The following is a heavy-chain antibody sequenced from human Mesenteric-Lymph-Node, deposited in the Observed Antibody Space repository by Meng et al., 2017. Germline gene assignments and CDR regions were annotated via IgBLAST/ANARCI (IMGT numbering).Heavy chain of an antibody. Sequence: SVKVSCKASGGTFSSYAISWVRQAPGQGLEWMGRIIPILGIANYAQKFQGRVTITADKSTSTAYMELSSLRSEDTAVHYCARDRVGSGWDYYYYYGMDVWGQGTTVTVSS. CDR1: GGTFSSYA. V-gene: IGHV1-69*04. CDR2: IIPILGIA. D-gene: IGHD6-19*01. J-gene: IGHJ6*02. CDR3: ARDRVGSGWDYYYYYGMDV.